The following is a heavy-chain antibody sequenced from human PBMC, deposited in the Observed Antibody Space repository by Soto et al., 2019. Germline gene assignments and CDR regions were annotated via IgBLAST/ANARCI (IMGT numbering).Heavy chain of an antibody. CDR2: INAGNGNT. V-gene: IGHV1-3*01. D-gene: IGHD6-13*01. CDR1: GYTFTSYA. J-gene: IGHJ4*02. Sequence: ASVKVSCKASGYTFTSYAMHWVRQAPGQRLEWMGWINAGNGNTKYSQKFQGRVTITRDTSASTAYMELSSLRSEDTAVYYCARAGSIAAAALYYFDYWGQGTLVTVSS. CDR3: ARAGSIAAAALYYFDY.